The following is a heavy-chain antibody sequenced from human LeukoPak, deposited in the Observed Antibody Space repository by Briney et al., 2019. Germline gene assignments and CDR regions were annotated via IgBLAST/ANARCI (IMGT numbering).Heavy chain of an antibody. V-gene: IGHV1-24*01. D-gene: IGHD3-10*01. CDR2: FDPEDGET. J-gene: IGHJ4*02. CDR1: GYTLTELS. Sequence: ASAKVSCTVSGYTLTELSMHWVRQAPGKGLEWMGGFDPEDGETIYAQKFQGRVTMTEDTSTDTAYMELSSLRSEDTAVYYCATYSKVRGVIRFFDYWGQGTLVTVSS. CDR3: ATYSKVRGVIRFFDY.